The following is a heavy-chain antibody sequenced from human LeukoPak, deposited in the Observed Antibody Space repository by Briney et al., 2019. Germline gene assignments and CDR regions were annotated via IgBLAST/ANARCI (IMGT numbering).Heavy chain of an antibody. J-gene: IGHJ6*03. CDR2: IFHGGTT. V-gene: IGHV4-38-2*02. Sequence: SETLSLPCTVSGYSITSSYFWGWIRQPPGKGLEWIGSIFHGGTTYYNPSLKSRVTLSLDTSNNQFSLTLTSVTAADTAVYYCARERDFYYYMDVWDTGTTVIVSS. CDR3: ARERDFYYYMDV. CDR1: GYSITSSYF.